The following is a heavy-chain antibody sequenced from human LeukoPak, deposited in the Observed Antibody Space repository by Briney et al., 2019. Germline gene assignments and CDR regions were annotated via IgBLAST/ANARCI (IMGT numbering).Heavy chain of an antibody. CDR2: IKKDGSGI. CDR3: AGGNSMNV. V-gene: IGHV3-7*03. J-gene: IGHJ6*04. D-gene: IGHD1/OR15-1a*01. CDR1: EFPFSDSW. Sequence: PEGSLRLSCAVSEFPFSDSWMYWVRQAPGKGLEGVANIKKDGSGISYVDSVQGRFIISRDNAKNSLYLQMNSLRVEDTAVYFCAGGNSMNVWGKGTAVTVSS.